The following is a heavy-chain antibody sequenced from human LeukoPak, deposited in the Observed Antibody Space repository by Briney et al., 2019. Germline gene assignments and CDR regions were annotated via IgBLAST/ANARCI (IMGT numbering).Heavy chain of an antibody. CDR3: ARVALYALDI. CDR1: GFTFSSYA. Sequence: PGGSLRLSCAASGFTFSSYAMSWVRQAPGKGLEWVSAISGSGGSTYYADSVKGRLTISRDNSKNTLYFQMNSLRAEDTAVYYCARVALYALDIWGQGTMVTVSS. J-gene: IGHJ3*02. V-gene: IGHV3-23*01. D-gene: IGHD3-16*01. CDR2: ISGSGGST.